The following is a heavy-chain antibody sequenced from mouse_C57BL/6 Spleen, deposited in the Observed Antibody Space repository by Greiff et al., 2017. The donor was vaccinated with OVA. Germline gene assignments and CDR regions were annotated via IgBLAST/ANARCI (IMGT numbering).Heavy chain of an antibody. CDR1: GYTFTSYG. J-gene: IGHJ4*01. CDR2: IYPRSGNT. Sequence: QVHVKQSGAELARPGASVKLSCKASGYTFTSYGISWVKQRTGQGLEWIGEIYPRSGNTYYNEKFKGKATLTADKSSSTAYMELRSLTSEDSAVYFCARLYGDDGVYYAMDYWGQGTSVTVSS. D-gene: IGHD2-2*01. CDR3: ARLYGDDGVYYAMDY. V-gene: IGHV1-81*01.